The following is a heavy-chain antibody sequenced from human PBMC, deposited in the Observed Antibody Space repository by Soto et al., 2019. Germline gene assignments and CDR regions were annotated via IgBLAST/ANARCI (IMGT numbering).Heavy chain of an antibody. Sequence: PSETLSLTCAVSGGSLSNYYWSWIRRPPGKGLEWIGEIYHSGSTNYNPSLKSRVTISVDTSKNQFYLKLSSVTAAETAVYYCATSKIYFFKSGGSHHVTLGFWREGGLVTVSS. CDR3: ATSKIYFFKSGGSHHVTLGF. CDR2: IYHSGST. CDR1: GGSLSNYY. D-gene: IGHD2-15*01. V-gene: IGHV4-34*01. J-gene: IGHJ4*02.